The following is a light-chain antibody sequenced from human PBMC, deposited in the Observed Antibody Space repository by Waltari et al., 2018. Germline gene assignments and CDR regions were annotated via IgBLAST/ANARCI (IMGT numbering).Light chain of an antibody. CDR3: QHYVRLPVT. J-gene: IGKJ1*01. CDR1: QSVSRA. V-gene: IGKV3-20*01. Sequence: EIVLTQSPGSLSSSPGERVTLSCRASQSVSRALAWYQQKPGQAPRLLSFGASNKATGIPDRFSGSGSETDFSLTISRLEPEDFAVYYCQHYVRLPVTFGRGTKVEIK. CDR2: GAS.